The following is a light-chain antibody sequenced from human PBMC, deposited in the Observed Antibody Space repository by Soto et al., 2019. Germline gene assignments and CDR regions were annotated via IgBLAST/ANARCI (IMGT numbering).Light chain of an antibody. CDR2: GNN. Sequence: QSVLTQPPSMSGAPGQRVTNSCTGSSSNIGAGYNVHWYQQLPGTAPKLLIYGNNNRPSGVPDRFSGSKSGTSASLAITGLQAEDEADYYCQSYDSSLSGFYVFGTGTKLTVL. J-gene: IGLJ1*01. CDR3: QSYDSSLSGFYV. CDR1: SSNIGAGYN. V-gene: IGLV1-40*01.